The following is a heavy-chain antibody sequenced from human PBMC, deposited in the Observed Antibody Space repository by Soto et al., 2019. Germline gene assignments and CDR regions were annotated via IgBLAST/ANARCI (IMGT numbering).Heavy chain of an antibody. CDR1: GFTFFHYA. D-gene: IGHD6-25*01. CDR3: AKSHSSAAVYYYYYGMDV. Sequence: GSLRLSCAASGFTFFHYAFSCVRHSALKWREWVADISGSGESAFYADSVKGRFTISRDNSKNMAYMELNSLRAEDTAVYYCAKSHSSAAVYYYYYGMDVWGQGTTVTVSS. J-gene: IGHJ6*02. CDR2: ISGSGESA. V-gene: IGHV3-23*01.